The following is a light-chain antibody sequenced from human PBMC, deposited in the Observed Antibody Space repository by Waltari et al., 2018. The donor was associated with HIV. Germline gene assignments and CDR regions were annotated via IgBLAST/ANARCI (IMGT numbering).Light chain of an antibody. Sequence: SYELTQPPSVSVSPGQTASITCSGDKLGDKYACWYQQKPGQSPVLLIYGDSRRPSGIPERFSGSKSGNPANLTIRGTQAMDEADYYCRAWDSSTVVFGGGTKLTVL. CDR3: RAWDSSTVV. CDR2: GDS. J-gene: IGLJ2*01. CDR1: KLGDKY. V-gene: IGLV3-1*01.